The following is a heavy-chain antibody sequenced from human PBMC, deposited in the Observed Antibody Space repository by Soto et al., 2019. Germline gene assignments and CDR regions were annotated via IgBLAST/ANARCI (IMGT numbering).Heavy chain of an antibody. J-gene: IGHJ1*01. Sequence: ASVKVSCKASGYNFFDYCVSWVRQAPGQGLEWMGWVSPKSGNTDFARKVQGRVTMTADTSTNTAYLELRGLRSDDTAVYYCARGRTVSSIGPLLVWGQGTLVSVSS. CDR3: ARGRTVSSIGPLLV. V-gene: IGHV1-18*01. CDR2: VSPKSGNT. D-gene: IGHD1-1*01. CDR1: GYNFFDYC.